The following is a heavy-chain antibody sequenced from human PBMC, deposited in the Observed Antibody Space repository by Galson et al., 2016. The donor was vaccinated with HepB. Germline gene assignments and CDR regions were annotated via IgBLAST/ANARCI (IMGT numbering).Heavy chain of an antibody. CDR1: GFTFSTYI. Sequence: SLRLSCAASGFTFSTYIIHWVRQAPGKGLEWVASISFDGSKANYAESVKGRFTISRDNSKNRLNLQMNSLRAEDTAVYFCARGGGVLLWLGESPTYGMDVWGQGTTVTVPS. J-gene: IGHJ6*02. V-gene: IGHV3-30-3*01. CDR2: ISFDGSKA. CDR3: ARGGGVLLWLGESPTYGMDV. D-gene: IGHD3-10*01.